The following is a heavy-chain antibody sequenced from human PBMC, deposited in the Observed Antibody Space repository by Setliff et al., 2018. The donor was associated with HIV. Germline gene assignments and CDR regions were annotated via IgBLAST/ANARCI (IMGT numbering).Heavy chain of an antibody. V-gene: IGHV1-18*01. CDR1: GYTLSTYG. Sequence: GASVKVSCKASGYTLSTYGISWVRQAPGQGLEWMEWISAHSGYAKSAQKFQGRVTMDTDTSTNTAYMELKSLRSDDTAVYYCARDPQDTRGWYIYYFDYWGQGTLVTVSS. J-gene: IGHJ4*02. CDR2: ISAHSGYA. CDR3: ARDPQDTRGWYIYYFDY. D-gene: IGHD6-19*01.